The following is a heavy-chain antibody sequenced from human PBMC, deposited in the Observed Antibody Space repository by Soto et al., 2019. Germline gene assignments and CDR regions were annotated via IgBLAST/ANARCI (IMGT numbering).Heavy chain of an antibody. CDR2: ISYDGSNK. V-gene: IGHV3-30*18. Sequence: QVQLVESGGGVVQPGRSLRLSCAASGFTFSSYGMHWVRQAPGKGLEWVAVISYDGSNKYYADSVKGRFTISRDNSKNTLYLQMNSLRAEDTAVYYCAKDRVAGHYYGMDVWGQGTTVTVSS. D-gene: IGHD6-13*01. CDR1: GFTFSSYG. J-gene: IGHJ6*02. CDR3: AKDRVAGHYYGMDV.